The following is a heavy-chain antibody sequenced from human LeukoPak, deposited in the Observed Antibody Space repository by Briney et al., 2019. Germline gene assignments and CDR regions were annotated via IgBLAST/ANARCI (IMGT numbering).Heavy chain of an antibody. J-gene: IGHJ4*02. D-gene: IGHD3-22*01. CDR2: ISSNGRST. CDR3: ARDRYYYDSSGYSDY. CDR1: GFTFSIYA. V-gene: IGHV3-64*01. Sequence: GGSLRLSCAASGFTFSIYAMYWVRQAPGKGLEYVSAISSNGRSTYYANSVKGRFTISRDNSKNTLYLQMGSLRSNDTAVYYCARDRYYYDSSGYSDYWGQGTLVTVSS.